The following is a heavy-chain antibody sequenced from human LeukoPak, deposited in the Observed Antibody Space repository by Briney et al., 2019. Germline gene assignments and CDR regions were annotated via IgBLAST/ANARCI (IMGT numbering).Heavy chain of an antibody. CDR2: IIPILGIA. J-gene: IGHJ3*02. V-gene: IGHV1-69*04. D-gene: IGHD3-22*01. CDR3: ASPSTPNYYYDSSGLVRRHAADAFDI. Sequence: GASVKVSCKASGGTFSSYAISWVRQAPGQGLEWMGRIIPILGIANYAQKFQGRVTITADKSTSTAYMELSSLRSEDTAVYYCASPSTPNYYYDSSGLVRRHAADAFDIRGQGTMVTVSS. CDR1: GGTFSSYA.